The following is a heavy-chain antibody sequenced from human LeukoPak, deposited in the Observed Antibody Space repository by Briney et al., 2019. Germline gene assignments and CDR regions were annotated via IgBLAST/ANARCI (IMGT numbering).Heavy chain of an antibody. J-gene: IGHJ5*02. D-gene: IGHD3-22*01. CDR3: ARGGDSSGYEGRFDP. V-gene: IGHV4-59*12. CDR2: ISNHGSA. CDR1: GASISSSY. Sequence: SETLSLTCTVSGASISSSYWSWIRQPPGKGLEWIGYISNHGSANYNPSLNSPVTISVGTSQNQFSLKLTSVTAADTAVYYCARGGDSSGYEGRFDPWGQGTLVTVSS.